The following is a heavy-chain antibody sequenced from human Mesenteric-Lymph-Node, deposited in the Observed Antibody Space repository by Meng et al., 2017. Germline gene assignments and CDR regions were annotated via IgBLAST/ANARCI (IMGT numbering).Heavy chain of an antibody. Sequence: GESLKISCAGSGFTFSSYAMNWVRQAPGKGLEWVSTISATGAVTYYADSVKGRFTISRDNSRNTLYLQMNSLRAEDTAIYYCAKKRETKVVTGKYYFDSWGQGTLVTVSS. CDR1: GFTFSSYA. V-gene: IGHV3-23*01. D-gene: IGHD2-21*02. CDR2: ISATGAVT. J-gene: IGHJ4*02. CDR3: AKKRETKVVTGKYYFDS.